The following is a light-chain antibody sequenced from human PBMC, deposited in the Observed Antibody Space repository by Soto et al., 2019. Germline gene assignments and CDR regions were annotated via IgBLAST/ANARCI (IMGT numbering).Light chain of an antibody. CDR3: ETWDSNTHV. CDR2: LEGSGSY. J-gene: IGLJ1*01. CDR1: SGHSSYI. V-gene: IGLV4-60*02. Sequence: QSVLTQSSSASASLGSSVELTCTLSSGHSSYIIAWHQQQPGKAPRYLMKLEGSGSYNKGSGVPDRFSGSSSGADRYLTIANLQFEDEADYYCETWDSNTHVFGTGTKLTVL.